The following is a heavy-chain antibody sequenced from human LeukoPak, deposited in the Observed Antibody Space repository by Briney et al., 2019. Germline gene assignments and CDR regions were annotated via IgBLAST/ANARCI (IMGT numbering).Heavy chain of an antibody. CDR3: AGGGYSYFDP. CDR2: ISGSGGST. CDR1: GFTFSSYG. J-gene: IGHJ5*02. Sequence: GGTLRLSCAASGFTFSSYGMSWVRQAPGKGLEWVSAISGSGGSTYYADSVKGRFTISRDNAKNSLSLQMNSLRAEDTAVYYCAGGGYSYFDPWGQGTLVTVSS. V-gene: IGHV3-23*01. D-gene: IGHD5-18*01.